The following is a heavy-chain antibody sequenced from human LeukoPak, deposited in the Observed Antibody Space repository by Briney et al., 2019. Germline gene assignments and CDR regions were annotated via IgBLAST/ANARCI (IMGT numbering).Heavy chain of an antibody. CDR1: GYTFTSYG. V-gene: IGHV1-18*01. D-gene: IGHD3-10*01. Sequence: ASVKVSCKASGYTFTSYGISWVRQAPGQGLEWMGWISAYNGNTNYAQKFQGRVTMTTDTSTSTAYMELRSLRSDDTAVYYCARDGVLLWFGNYYFDYWGQGTLVTVSS. CDR2: ISAYNGNT. CDR3: ARDGVLLWFGNYYFDY. J-gene: IGHJ4*02.